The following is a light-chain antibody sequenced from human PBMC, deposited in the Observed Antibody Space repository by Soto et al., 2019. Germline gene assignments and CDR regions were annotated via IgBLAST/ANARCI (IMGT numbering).Light chain of an antibody. CDR1: QGISKQ. CDR2: DAD. CDR3: QQAYNFPLT. J-gene: IGKJ4*01. V-gene: IGKV1D-12*01. Sequence: DIQMTQSPSSVSASVGDRVTITCRASQGISKQLVWYQQKPGQAPEVLIYDADSLQSGVPSRFSGSGSGTDFTLTISSLQPEDFASYYCQQAYNFPLTFGGGTKVEIK.